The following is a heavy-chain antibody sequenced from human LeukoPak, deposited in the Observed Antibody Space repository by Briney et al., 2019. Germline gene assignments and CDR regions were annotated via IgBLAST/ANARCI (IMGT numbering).Heavy chain of an antibody. CDR2: TSGSGVST. J-gene: IGHJ4*02. CDR3: GEQLVPKI. V-gene: IGHV3-23*01. CDR1: GFTFGSYA. D-gene: IGHD6-13*01. Sequence: GGSLRLSCAASGFTFGSYAMSWVRQAPGKGLEWVSATSGSGVSTYYADSVKGRFTISRDNSKNTLYLQMNSLRAEDTAVYYCGEQLVPKIRGQGTLVTVSS.